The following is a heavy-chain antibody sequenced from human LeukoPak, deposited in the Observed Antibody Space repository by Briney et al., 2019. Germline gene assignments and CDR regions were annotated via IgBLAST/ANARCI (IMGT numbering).Heavy chain of an antibody. CDR3: ARGIRAWLFYH. CDR1: GASLTVYY. CDR2: IYHWGNT. D-gene: IGHD3-22*01. V-gene: IGHV4-34*01. Sequence: PSETLSLPCTVYGASLTVYYWLCLRQSPGRAWEGIGEIYHWGNTNYNPSLKSRVTLSLDTSSKQLSLKMPSATAADTAVYDCARGIRAWLFYHWGQGTPVTASS. J-gene: IGHJ5*02.